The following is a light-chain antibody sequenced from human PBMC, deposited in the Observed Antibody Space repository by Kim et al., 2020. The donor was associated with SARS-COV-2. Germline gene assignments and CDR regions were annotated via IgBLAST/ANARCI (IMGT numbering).Light chain of an antibody. J-gene: IGKJ1*01. CDR1: QSISRSL. CDR2: GAS. V-gene: IGKV3-20*01. Sequence: QGERANIHNRASQSISRSLLAWYPQKHGQAHRHLIYGASNRANGIPDRFSVSASGTDFNLSISRLEPEAFAVYSCQHYGRSLWTFGQGTQVAIK. CDR3: QHYGRSLWT.